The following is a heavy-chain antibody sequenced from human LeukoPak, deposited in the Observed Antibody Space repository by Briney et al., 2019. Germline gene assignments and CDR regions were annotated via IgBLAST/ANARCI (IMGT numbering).Heavy chain of an antibody. J-gene: IGHJ4*02. CDR2: ISYDGSNK. CDR3: ATAYSSGWADY. CDR1: GINFSGYA. D-gene: IGHD6-19*01. V-gene: IGHV3-30*04. Sequence: GGSLRLSCAASGINFSGYAMHWVRQAPGKGLEWVAIISYDGSNKNYADSVKGRLTISRDNSDNMLFLQLNSLRTDDTAVYFCATAYSSGWADYWGQGTLVTVSS.